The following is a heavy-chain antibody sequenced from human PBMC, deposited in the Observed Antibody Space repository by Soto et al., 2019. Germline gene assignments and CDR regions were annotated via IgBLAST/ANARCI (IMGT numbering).Heavy chain of an antibody. CDR3: AGTTSHHWLYMDV. Sequence: PSQTLSLTCVISGDSVSSYSAAWNWIRLSPSRGLEWLARTYYRSRWYNDYAVSVRSRITVNPDTSKNQFSLQLTSATPEDTAVYYCAGTTSHHWLYMDVWGKGATVTVSS. CDR1: GDSVSSYSAA. CDR2: TYYRSRWYN. J-gene: IGHJ6*03. D-gene: IGHD1-7*01. V-gene: IGHV6-1*01.